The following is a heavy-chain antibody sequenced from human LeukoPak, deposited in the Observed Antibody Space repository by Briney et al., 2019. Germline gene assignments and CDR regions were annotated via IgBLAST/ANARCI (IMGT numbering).Heavy chain of an antibody. J-gene: IGHJ6*02. CDR1: GGSISSSSYY. D-gene: IGHD2-15*01. CDR2: IYYSGST. CDR3: TRLVGYCSGGSCQYYYYYYGMDV. V-gene: IGHV4-39*01. Sequence: SETLSLTCTVSGGSISSSSYYWGWIRQPPGKGLEWIGSIYYSGSTCYNPSLKSRVTISVDTSKNQFSLKLSSVTAADTAVYYCTRLVGYCSGGSCQYYYYYYGMDVWGQGTTVTVSS.